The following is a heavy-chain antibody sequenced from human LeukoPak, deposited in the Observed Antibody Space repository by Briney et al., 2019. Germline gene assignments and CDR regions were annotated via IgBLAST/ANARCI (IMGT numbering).Heavy chain of an antibody. CDR2: IYYSGST. V-gene: IGHV4-39*07. CDR1: GGSISSSSYY. CDR3: ARITYYDFWSAPDYYYMDV. D-gene: IGHD3-3*01. J-gene: IGHJ6*03. Sequence: KSSETLSLTCTVSGGSISSSSYYWGWIRQPPGKGLEWIGSIYYSGSTYYNPSLKSRVTISVDTSKNQFSLKLSSVTAADTAVYYCARITYYDFWSAPDYYYMDVWGKGTTVTVSS.